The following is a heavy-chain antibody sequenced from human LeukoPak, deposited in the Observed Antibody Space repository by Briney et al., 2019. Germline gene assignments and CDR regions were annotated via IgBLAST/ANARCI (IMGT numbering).Heavy chain of an antibody. CDR3: ARETYRYFDY. Sequence: ASVKVSCKASGYTFTKYAMNWVRQAPGQGLEWMGWINTNTANPTYVQGFTGRFVFSLDTSVSTAYLQISSLKAEDTAVYYCARETYRYFDYWGQGTLVTVSS. J-gene: IGHJ4*02. CDR2: INTNTANP. CDR1: GYTFTKYA. D-gene: IGHD3-16*01. V-gene: IGHV7-4-1*02.